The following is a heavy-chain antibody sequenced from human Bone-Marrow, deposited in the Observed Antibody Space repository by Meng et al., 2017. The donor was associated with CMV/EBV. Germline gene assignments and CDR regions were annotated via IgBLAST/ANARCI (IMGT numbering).Heavy chain of an antibody. CDR1: GYTFTSYD. J-gene: IGHJ5*02. Sequence: ASVKVSCKASGYTFTSYDINWVRQATGQGLEWMGWMNPNSGNTGYAQKFQGRVTITRNTSISTAYMELSSLRSEDTAVYYCARGGRRLWSGYYNRGGVSFWFDPWGQGTLVTVSS. D-gene: IGHD3-3*01. CDR2: MNPNSGNT. CDR3: ARGGRRLWSGYYNRGGVSFWFDP. V-gene: IGHV1-8*03.